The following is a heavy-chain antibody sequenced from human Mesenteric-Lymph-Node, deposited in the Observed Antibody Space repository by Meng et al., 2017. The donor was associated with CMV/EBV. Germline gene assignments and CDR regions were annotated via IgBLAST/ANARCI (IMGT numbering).Heavy chain of an antibody. CDR3: ARGNYDLWSSFSENWFDP. D-gene: IGHD3-3*01. CDR2: INHTGGT. J-gene: IGHJ5*02. Sequence: GSLRLSCAVYGGSFSGYYWSWIRQSPGKGLGWIGEINHTGGTNYNPSLKSRVTISVDTSKNQVSLRLNSMTAADTAVYYCARGNYDLWSSFSENWFDPWGQGTLVTVSS. CDR1: GGSFSGYY. V-gene: IGHV4-34*01.